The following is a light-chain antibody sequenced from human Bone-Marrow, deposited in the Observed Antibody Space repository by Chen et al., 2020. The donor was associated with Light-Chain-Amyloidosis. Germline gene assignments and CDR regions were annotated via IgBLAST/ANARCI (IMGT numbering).Light chain of an antibody. J-gene: IGLJ2*01. CDR3: QSADSSGTYEVI. CDR2: RDT. V-gene: IGLV3-25*03. Sequence: SYELTQPPSVSVSPGQTARITCSGDDLPTKYAYWYQQKPGQAPVLVIHRDTERPSVISERFSGSSSETTATLTISGVQAEDEADYHCQSADSSGTYEVIFGGGTKLTVL. CDR1: DLPTKY.